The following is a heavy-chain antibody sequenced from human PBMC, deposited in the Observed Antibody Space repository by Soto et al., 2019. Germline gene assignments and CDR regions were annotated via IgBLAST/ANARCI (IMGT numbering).Heavy chain of an antibody. CDR2: IYSGETT. CDR1: VFNFNSDY. D-gene: IGHD2-21*02. CDR3: TRDGRGLGRLSLFEY. Sequence: GPLRLSCAASVFNFNSDYMNWVRQTPGKGLEWVASIYSGETTYYADSLRGRFTISSDKSKNTLYFQLSSLRIEDTAVYYCTRDGRGLGRLSLFEYWGQGVLVTVSS. J-gene: IGHJ4*02. V-gene: IGHV3-53*01.